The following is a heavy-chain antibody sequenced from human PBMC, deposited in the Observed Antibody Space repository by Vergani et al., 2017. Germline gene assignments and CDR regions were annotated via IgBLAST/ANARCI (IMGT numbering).Heavy chain of an antibody. CDR3: ARDRGLVGALDY. CDR2: ISGSGGST. CDR1: GFTFSSYA. J-gene: IGHJ4*02. D-gene: IGHD1-26*01. Sequence: EVQLLESGGGLVQPGGSLRLSCAASGFTFSSYAMSWVRQAPGKGLEWVSAISGSGGSTYYADSVKGRFTISRDNSKNTLYLQMNSLRAEDTAVYYCARDRGLVGALDYWGQGTLVTVSS. V-gene: IGHV3-23*01.